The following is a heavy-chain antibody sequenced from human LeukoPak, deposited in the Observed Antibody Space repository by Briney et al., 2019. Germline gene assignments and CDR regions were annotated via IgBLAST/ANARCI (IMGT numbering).Heavy chain of an antibody. D-gene: IGHD2-2*01. V-gene: IGHV4-39*07. CDR2: IFYTGNT. CDR3: ASTRYCSSTSCYWAEYFQH. CDR1: GGSVSGSSYY. Sequence: SETLSLTCAVSGGSVSGSSYYWGWIRQPPGKGLEWIGNIFYTGNTYYNPSLKSRVTISVDTSKNQFSLKLSSVTAADTAVYYCASTRYCSSTSCYWAEYFQHWGQGTLVTVSS. J-gene: IGHJ1*01.